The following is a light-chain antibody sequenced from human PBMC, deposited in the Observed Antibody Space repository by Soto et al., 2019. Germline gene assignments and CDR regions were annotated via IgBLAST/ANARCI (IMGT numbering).Light chain of an antibody. CDR3: QQYDSFSVT. Sequence: DIQITQSPSTLSASVGDTVTITCRASQRISGWLAWHKQKPGKAPKLLIYDVSALKRGVLPRFSGSGAGTEFTLTISSLQSEDFATDYCQQYDSFSVTFGQGTKVDIK. J-gene: IGKJ1*01. CDR1: QRISGW. CDR2: DVS. V-gene: IGKV1-5*01.